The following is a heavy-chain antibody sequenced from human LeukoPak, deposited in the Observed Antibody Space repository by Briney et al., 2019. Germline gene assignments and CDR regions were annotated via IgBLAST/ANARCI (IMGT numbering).Heavy chain of an antibody. CDR2: IWYDGNKK. V-gene: IGHV3-33*01. D-gene: IGHD2-2*01. CDR1: GFTFSSYG. Sequence: RSLRLSCAASGFTFSSYGLHWVRQAPGKGLEWVAVIWYDGNKKYYADSVKGRFTISRDNSKNTLYLQMNSLRAEDTAVYYCARGQLLFDYWGQGTLVTVSS. J-gene: IGHJ4*02. CDR3: ARGQLLFDY.